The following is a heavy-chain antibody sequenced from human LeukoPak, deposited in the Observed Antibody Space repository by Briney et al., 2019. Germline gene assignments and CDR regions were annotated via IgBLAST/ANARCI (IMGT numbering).Heavy chain of an antibody. D-gene: IGHD2-21*02. CDR3: ARDPGYCGGDCYSVSERFDP. CDR1: GFTFSSYA. V-gene: IGHV3-23*01. J-gene: IGHJ5*02. CDR2: ISGSGGST. Sequence: QTGGSLRLSCAASGFTFSSYAMSWVRQAPGKGLEWVSAISGSGGSTYYADSVKGRFTISRDNSKNTLYLQMNSLRAEDTAVYYCARDPGYCGGDCYSVSERFDPWGQGTLVTVSS.